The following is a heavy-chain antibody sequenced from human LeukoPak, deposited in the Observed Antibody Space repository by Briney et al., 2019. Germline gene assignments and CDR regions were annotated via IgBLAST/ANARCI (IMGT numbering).Heavy chain of an antibody. Sequence: GGSLRLSCAASGFTFSSSWMHWVRQPPGKGLVWVSRINSDGSTTDYADSVKGRFTISRDNVKNTLYLQMNSLRAEDTAVYYCVVDSSGYYRFDHWGQGTLVTVSS. CDR1: GFTFSSSW. V-gene: IGHV3-74*01. J-gene: IGHJ4*02. CDR2: INSDGSTT. D-gene: IGHD3-22*01. CDR3: VVDSSGYYRFDH.